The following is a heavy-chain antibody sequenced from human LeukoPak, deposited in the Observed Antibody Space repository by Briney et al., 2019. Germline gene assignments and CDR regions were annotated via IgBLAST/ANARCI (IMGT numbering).Heavy chain of an antibody. Sequence: SETLSLTCTVSGGSISSSSYYWGWIRQPPGKGLERIGSIYYSGSTYYNPSLKSRVTISVDTSKNQFSLKLSSVTAADTAVYYCARQEESGSYWYYFDYWGQGTLVTVSS. CDR2: IYYSGST. J-gene: IGHJ4*02. CDR3: ARQEESGSYWYYFDY. CDR1: GGSISSSSYY. V-gene: IGHV4-39*01. D-gene: IGHD1-26*01.